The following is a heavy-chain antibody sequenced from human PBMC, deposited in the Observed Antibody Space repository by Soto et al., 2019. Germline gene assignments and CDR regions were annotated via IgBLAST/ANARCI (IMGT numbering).Heavy chain of an antibody. CDR3: AKLSPSTSSLRKGYFDY. CDR2: ITSGAGT. D-gene: IGHD2-2*01. CDR1: GFTLRIYS. V-gene: IGHV3-23*01. Sequence: GGCLGLSCEFSGFTLRIYSMSWVGQAPGEGLEWVSTITSGAGTYYADSVQGRFTLTRDNSKNTLSLQMNSLRAEDAAVYYCAKLSPSTSSLRKGYFDYWGQGTLVTVSS. J-gene: IGHJ4*02.